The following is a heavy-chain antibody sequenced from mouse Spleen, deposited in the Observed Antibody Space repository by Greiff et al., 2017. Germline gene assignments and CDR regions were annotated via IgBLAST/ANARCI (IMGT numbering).Heavy chain of an antibody. CDR2: IDPSDSYT. CDR1: GYTFTSYW. D-gene: IGHD2-14*01. Sequence: VQLQQPGAELVRPGTSVKLSCKASGYTFTSYWMHWVKQRPGQGLEWIGVIDPSDSYTNYNQKFKGKATLTVDTSSSTAYMQLSSLTSEDSAVYYCARENYRSDGAMDYWGQGTSVTVSS. J-gene: IGHJ4*01. V-gene: IGHV1-59*01. CDR3: ARENYRSDGAMDY.